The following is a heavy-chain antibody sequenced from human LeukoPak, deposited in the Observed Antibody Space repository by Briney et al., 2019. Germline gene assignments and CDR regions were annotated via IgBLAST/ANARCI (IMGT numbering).Heavy chain of an antibody. Sequence: GESLKISCKGSGYKFTNNWIGWVRQMSGKGLEWMGIIYPDDSETRYSPSFQGQVTISVDKSIDTAYLQWSSLKASDTAMYYCPRGRDRLVRAILISNWFASWGQGALVTVSS. CDR3: PRGRDRLVRAILISNWFAS. D-gene: IGHD3-10*01. V-gene: IGHV5-51*01. J-gene: IGHJ5*01. CDR2: IYPDDSET. CDR1: GYKFTNNW.